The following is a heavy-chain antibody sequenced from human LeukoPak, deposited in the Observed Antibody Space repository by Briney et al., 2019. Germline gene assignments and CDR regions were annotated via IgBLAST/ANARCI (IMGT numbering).Heavy chain of an antibody. CDR3: ASLGDYGGNSAQFDY. D-gene: IGHD4-23*01. CDR1: GYTFTGYY. Sequence: ASVKVSCKASGYTFTGYYMHWVRQAPGQGLEWMGWINPNSGGTNYAQKFQGRVTMTRDTSISTAYMELSRLRSDDTAVYYCASLGDYGGNSAQFDYWGQGTLVTVSS. V-gene: IGHV1-2*02. CDR2: INPNSGGT. J-gene: IGHJ4*02.